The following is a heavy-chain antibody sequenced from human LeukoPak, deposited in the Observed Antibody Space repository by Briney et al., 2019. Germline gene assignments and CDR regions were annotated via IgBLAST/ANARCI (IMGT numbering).Heavy chain of an antibody. CDR3: ARDGRGMVVAGNYYYGMDV. J-gene: IGHJ6*02. CDR2: IYPGDSET. Sequence: GESLKISCKASGYSFSHYWIGWVRQMPGKGLEWMGSIYPGDSETRYRPAFQGQVTISADKSITTAYLQWSSLKASDTAMYYCARDGRGMVVAGNYYYGMDVWGQGTTVTVSS. D-gene: IGHD6-19*01. V-gene: IGHV5-51*01. CDR1: GYSFSHYW.